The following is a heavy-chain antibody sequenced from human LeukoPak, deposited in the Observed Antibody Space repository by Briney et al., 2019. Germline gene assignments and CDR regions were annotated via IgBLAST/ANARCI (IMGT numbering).Heavy chain of an antibody. CDR1: GFTFSSYG. CDR2: IRYDGSNK. V-gene: IGHV3-30*02. D-gene: IGHD5-12*01. J-gene: IGHJ3*02. Sequence: GSLRLSCAASGFTFSSYGMHWVRQAPGKGLEWVAFIRYDGSNKYYADSVKGRFTISRDNSKNTLYLQMNSLRAEDTAVYYCAKDGSYDYGLAFDIWGQGTMVTVSS. CDR3: AKDGSYDYGLAFDI.